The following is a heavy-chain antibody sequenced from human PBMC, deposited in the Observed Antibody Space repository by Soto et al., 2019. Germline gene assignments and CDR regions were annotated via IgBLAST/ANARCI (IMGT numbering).Heavy chain of an antibody. CDR3: ARVATTGTTHYYYYGMDV. J-gene: IGHJ6*01. V-gene: IGHV3-30-3*01. Sequence: VQLVESGGGVVQPGRSLRLSCAASGFTFSSYAMHWVRQAPGKGLEWVAVISYDGSRKYYADSVKGRLIISRDNYENTLYLQMNSLRAEDTAVYYCARVATTGTTHYYYYGMDVW. CDR2: ISYDGSRK. CDR1: GFTFSSYA. D-gene: IGHD1-1*01.